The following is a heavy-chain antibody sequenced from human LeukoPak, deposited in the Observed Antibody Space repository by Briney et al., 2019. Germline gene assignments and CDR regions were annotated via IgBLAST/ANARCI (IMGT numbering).Heavy chain of an antibody. J-gene: IGHJ4*02. D-gene: IGHD1-14*01. V-gene: IGHV3-53*01. CDR3: ARALDHHFDY. CDR2: IYSDGRT. Sequence: GGSLRLSCAASGFIVSSSYMGWVRQAPGKGLEWVSYIYSDGRTFYADSVKGRFTTSRDSSKNTLYFQMNSLRAEDTAVYYCARALDHHFDYWGQGTLVTVSS. CDR1: GFIVSSSY.